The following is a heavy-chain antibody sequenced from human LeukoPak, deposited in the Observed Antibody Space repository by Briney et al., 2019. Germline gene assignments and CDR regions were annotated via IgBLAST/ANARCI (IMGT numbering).Heavy chain of an antibody. CDR3: AGAVGRGSGSYRPTNFDY. D-gene: IGHD3-10*01. Sequence: SETMSLTCTVSGYSMSSGYYWGWIRQPPGKGLQWIGSIFHSGNSYYNPSLKSRVTISVDTSKNQFSLKVNSVTAADTAVYYCAGAVGRGSGSYRPTNFDYWGQGTLVTVSS. CDR1: GYSMSSGYY. CDR2: IFHSGNS. V-gene: IGHV4-38-2*02. J-gene: IGHJ4*02.